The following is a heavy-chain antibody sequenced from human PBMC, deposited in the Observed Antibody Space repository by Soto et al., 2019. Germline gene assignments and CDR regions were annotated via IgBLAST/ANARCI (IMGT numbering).Heavy chain of an antibody. V-gene: IGHV4-31*03. Sequence: QVQLQESGPGLVKPSQTLSLTCTVSGGSISSGGYYWSWIRQHPGKGLEWIGYIYYSGSTNYNPSLKSRVTISVDKSKNQFSLKLSSVTAADTAVYYCARLLYYYGSLAPPLYYYGMDVWGQGTTVTVSS. CDR3: ARLLYYYGSLAPPLYYYGMDV. CDR1: GGSISSGGYY. CDR2: IYYSGST. D-gene: IGHD3-10*01. J-gene: IGHJ6*02.